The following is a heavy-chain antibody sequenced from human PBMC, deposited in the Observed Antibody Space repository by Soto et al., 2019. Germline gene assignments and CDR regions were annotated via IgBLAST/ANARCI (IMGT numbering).Heavy chain of an antibody. D-gene: IGHD6-6*01. Sequence: QVQLVQSGAEVKKPGSSVKVSCKASGGTFSSYAISWVRQAPGQGLEWMGGIIPIFGTAHYAQKFQGRVTTTAADSTSTAYMELSSLSSEDTAVYYCASPYSSSFYYYGLDVWGQGTTVTVSS. V-gene: IGHV1-69*12. CDR3: ASPYSSSFYYYGLDV. J-gene: IGHJ6*02. CDR1: GGTFSSYA. CDR2: IIPIFGTA.